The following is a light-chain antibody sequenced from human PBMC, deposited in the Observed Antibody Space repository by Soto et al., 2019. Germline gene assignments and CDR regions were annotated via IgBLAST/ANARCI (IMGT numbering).Light chain of an antibody. CDR2: DVT. V-gene: IGLV2-14*01. J-gene: IGLJ1*01. Sequence: QSALPQPASVSGSPGQSITISCTGTSSDFGTYNSVSWYQQHPGKAPKVMVYDVTNRPSGVSSRFSGSKSGNTASLTISGLQAEDEADYYCSLYTISGNYVFGTGTKVTVL. CDR3: SLYTISGNYV. CDR1: SSDFGTYNS.